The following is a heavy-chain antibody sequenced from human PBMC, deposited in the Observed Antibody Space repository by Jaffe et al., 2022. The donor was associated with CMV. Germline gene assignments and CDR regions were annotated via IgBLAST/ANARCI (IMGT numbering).Heavy chain of an antibody. Sequence: QVQLVQSGAEVKKPGASVKVSCKASGYTFTSYAMHWVRQAPGQRLEWMGWINAGNGNTKYSQKFQGRVTITRDTSASTAYMELSSLRSEDTAVYYCARGEKAYYDFWSGYYVSDAFDIWGQGTMVTVSS. CDR3: ARGEKAYYDFWSGYYVSDAFDI. CDR2: INAGNGNT. V-gene: IGHV1-3*01. CDR1: GYTFTSYA. D-gene: IGHD3-3*01. J-gene: IGHJ3*02.